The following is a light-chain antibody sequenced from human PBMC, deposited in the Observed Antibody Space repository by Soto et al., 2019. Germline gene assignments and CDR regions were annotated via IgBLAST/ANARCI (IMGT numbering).Light chain of an antibody. V-gene: IGLV2-14*01. J-gene: IGLJ1*01. CDR2: DVS. CDR3: SSYTSSSINV. CDR1: SRDVGGYNY. Sequence: QSALTQPASVSGSPGQSITISCTGTSRDVGGYNYVSWYQQHPGKAPKLMIYDVSNRPSGVSNRFSGSKSGNTASLTISGLQAEDEADYYCSSYTSSSINVFGTGTKLTVL.